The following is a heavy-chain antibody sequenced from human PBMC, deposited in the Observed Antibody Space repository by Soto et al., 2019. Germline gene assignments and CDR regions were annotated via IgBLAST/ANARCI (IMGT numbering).Heavy chain of an antibody. CDR1: GFTFSSYA. CDR2: ISYDVSNK. V-gene: IGHV3-30-3*01. J-gene: IGHJ6*02. Sequence: PGGSLRLSCAASGFTFSSYAMHWVRQAPGKGLEWVAVISYDVSNKYYADSVKGRFTISRDNSKNTLYLQMNSLRAEDTAVYYCARDHIAVAVSRVNRNGMDVWGQGTTGTVSS. CDR3: ARDHIAVAVSRVNRNGMDV. D-gene: IGHD6-19*01.